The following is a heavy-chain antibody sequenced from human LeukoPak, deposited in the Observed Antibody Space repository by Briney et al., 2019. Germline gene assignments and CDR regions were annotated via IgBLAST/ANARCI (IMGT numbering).Heavy chain of an antibody. Sequence: ASVKISCKASGYTFTGYYMHWVRQAPGQGLEWMGWINPNSGGTNYAQKFQGRVTMTRDTSISTAYMELSRLRSDDTAVYYCASGDYYDSSGRDWFDPWGQGTLVTVSS. D-gene: IGHD3-22*01. V-gene: IGHV1-2*02. J-gene: IGHJ5*02. CDR3: ASGDYYDSSGRDWFDP. CDR2: INPNSGGT. CDR1: GYTFTGYY.